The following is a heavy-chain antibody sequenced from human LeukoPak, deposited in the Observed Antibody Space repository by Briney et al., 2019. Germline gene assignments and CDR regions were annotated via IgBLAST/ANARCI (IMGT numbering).Heavy chain of an antibody. CDR2: ISGSGGST. CDR3: AKDRYSMIVVKGAFDI. CDR1: GFTFSSYA. J-gene: IGHJ3*02. Sequence: GGSLRLSCAASGFTFSSYAMSWVRQAPGKGLEWVSAISGSGGSTYYADSVKGQFTISRDNSKNTLYLQMNSLRAEDTAVYYCAKDRYSMIVVKGAFDIWGQGTMVTVSS. V-gene: IGHV3-23*01. D-gene: IGHD3-22*01.